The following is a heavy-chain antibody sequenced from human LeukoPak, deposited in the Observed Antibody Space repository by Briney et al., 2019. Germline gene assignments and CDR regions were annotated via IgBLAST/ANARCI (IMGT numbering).Heavy chain of an antibody. V-gene: IGHV1-46*01. CDR1: GYTFTGYY. Sequence: ASVKVSCKASGYTFTGYYMHWVRQAPGQGLEWMGIINPSDISTSYAQKFQGRVSMTTDTSTSTAYMELRSLRSDDTAVYYCARDRSVLLMGFDPWGQGTLVTVSS. CDR3: ARDRSVLLMGFDP. D-gene: IGHD5-24*01. J-gene: IGHJ5*02. CDR2: INPSDIST.